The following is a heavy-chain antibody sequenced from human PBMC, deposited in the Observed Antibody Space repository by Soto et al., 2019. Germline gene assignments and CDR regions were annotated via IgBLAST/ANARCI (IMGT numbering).Heavy chain of an antibody. D-gene: IGHD5-18*01. CDR3: ARDESAAMVYYFDY. CDR1: GGTFSSYA. J-gene: IGHJ4*02. Sequence: QVQLVQSGAEVKKPGSSVKVSCKASGGTFSSYAISWVRQAPGQGLEWMGGIIPIFGTANYAQKFQVRVTITADKSTSTAYVELSSLSSEDTAVYYCARDESAAMVYYFDYWGQGTLVTVSS. V-gene: IGHV1-69*06. CDR2: IIPIFGTA.